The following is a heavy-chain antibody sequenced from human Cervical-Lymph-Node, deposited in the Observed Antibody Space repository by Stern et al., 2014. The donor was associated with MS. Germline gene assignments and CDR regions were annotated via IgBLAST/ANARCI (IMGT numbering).Heavy chain of an antibody. J-gene: IGHJ4*02. CDR1: GFSLSTSGVG. CDR2: IYWDDDK. Sequence: QITLKESGPTLVKTTQTLTLTCTFSGFSLSTSGVGVGWIRQPPGKALEWLALIYWDDDKRYSPSLKSRLPITKDTSKNQVVLTMTNMDPVDTATYYCAHSVDGYSPFDYWGQGTLVTVSS. CDR3: AHSVDGYSPFDY. D-gene: IGHD5-24*01. V-gene: IGHV2-5*02.